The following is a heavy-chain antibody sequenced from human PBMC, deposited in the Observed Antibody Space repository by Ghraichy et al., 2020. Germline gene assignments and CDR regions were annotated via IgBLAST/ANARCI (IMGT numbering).Heavy chain of an antibody. D-gene: IGHD2-15*01. J-gene: IGHJ4*02. V-gene: IGHV3-23*01. CDR2: ISGSGGST. CDR3: AKEEVAASYFDY. Sequence: ASGKGLEWVSAISGSGGSTYYADSVKGRFTISRDNSKNTLYLQMNSLRAEDTAVYYCAKEEVAASYFDYWGQGTLVTVSS.